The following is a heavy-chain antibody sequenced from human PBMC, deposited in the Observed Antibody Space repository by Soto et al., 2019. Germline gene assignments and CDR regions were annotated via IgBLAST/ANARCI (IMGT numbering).Heavy chain of an antibody. D-gene: IGHD3-10*01. V-gene: IGHV3-30*04. CDR2: ISRDGSNK. CDR3: ARSRSGAVADSFDF. Sequence: QVQVVESGGGVVQPGRSLRLSCAASGFTFSRYAIHWVRQAPGKGLEWVAGISRDGSNKYNVDSVKGRFTISRDNSKNTLYLQMNRLRDEDSAVYYCARSRSGAVADSFDFWGQGALVTVSS. CDR1: GFTFSRYA. J-gene: IGHJ4*02.